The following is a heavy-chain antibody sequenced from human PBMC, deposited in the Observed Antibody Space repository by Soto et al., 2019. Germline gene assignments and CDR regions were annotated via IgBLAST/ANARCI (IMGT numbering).Heavy chain of an antibody. CDR3: ARVYRSSGWDAFDI. J-gene: IGHJ3*02. CDR1: GFTFSSYW. CDR2: IKQDGSEK. Sequence: EVQLVESGGGLVQPGGSLRLSCAASGFTFSSYWMSWVRQAPGKGLEWVANIKQDGSEKYYVDSVKGRFTISRDNAKNSLYLQMNSLRAEDTAVYYCARVYRSSGWDAFDIWGQGTMVTVSS. D-gene: IGHD6-19*01. V-gene: IGHV3-7*01.